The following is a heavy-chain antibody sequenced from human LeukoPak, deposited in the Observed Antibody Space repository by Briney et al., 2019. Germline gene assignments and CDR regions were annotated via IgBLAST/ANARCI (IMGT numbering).Heavy chain of an antibody. V-gene: IGHV4-39*07. D-gene: IGHD6-25*01. CDR3: ARLHIAATGGYNRFDP. J-gene: IGHJ5*02. CDR1: GDSISSDGCY. Sequence: SSETLSLTCTVSGDSISSDGCYWAWIRQPPGKGLEWIGSIYYSGSTYYNPSLKSRVIISIDTSNNQFSLWLSSGTAADTAMYYCARLHIAATGGYNRFDPWGQGTLVTVSS. CDR2: IYYSGST.